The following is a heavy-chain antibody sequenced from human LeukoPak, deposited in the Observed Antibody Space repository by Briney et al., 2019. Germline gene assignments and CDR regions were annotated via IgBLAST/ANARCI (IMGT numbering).Heavy chain of an antibody. J-gene: IGHJ3*02. D-gene: IGHD3-3*01. CDR3: ARHRYDFWTSSAAFDI. V-gene: IGHV4-59*08. CDR1: GGSINSYY. CDR2: IYYSGST. Sequence: SETLSLTCTVSGGSINSYYWSWIRQPPGKGLEWIGYIYYSGSTNYNPSLKSRVTISVDTSKNQFSLKLSSVTAADTAVYYCARHRYDFWTSSAAFDIWGQGTMVTVSS.